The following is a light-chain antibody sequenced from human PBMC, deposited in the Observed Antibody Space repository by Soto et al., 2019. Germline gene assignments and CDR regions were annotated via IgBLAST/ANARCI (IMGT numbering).Light chain of an antibody. Sequence: EIVMTQSPATLSVSPGERATLSCRASQSVSSNLAWYQQKPGQAPRLLIYGASTRATGIPARFSGSGSGTEFNLTISSLQSEDFAVYYCQQYNTWPWTFGQGTKVEIK. CDR2: GAS. J-gene: IGKJ1*01. V-gene: IGKV3-15*01. CDR3: QQYNTWPWT. CDR1: QSVSSN.